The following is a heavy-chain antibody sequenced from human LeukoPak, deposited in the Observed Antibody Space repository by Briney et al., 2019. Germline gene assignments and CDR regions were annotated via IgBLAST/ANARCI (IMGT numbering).Heavy chain of an antibody. D-gene: IGHD3-16*01. J-gene: IGHJ5*02. CDR3: ASHRLNA. CDR2: IKSNNGGT. CDR1: GYTFTGYY. Sequence: ASVKVSCKASGYTFTGYYMHWVRQAPGQGLEWMGCIKSNNGGTDYAQKFQGRVTMTRDTSINTAYMELSGLRSDDTALYYCASHRLNAWGQGTLVTVSS. V-gene: IGHV1-2*02.